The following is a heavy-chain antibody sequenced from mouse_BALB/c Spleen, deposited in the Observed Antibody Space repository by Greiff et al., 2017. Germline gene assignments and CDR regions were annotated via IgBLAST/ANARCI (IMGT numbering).Heavy chain of an antibody. CDR1: GFAFSSYD. CDR3: ARTGWASYGNYPAWFAY. Sequence: EVQGVESGGGLVKPGGSLKLSCAASGFAFSSYDMSWVRQTPEKRLEWVAYISSGGGSTYYPDTVKGRFTISRDNAKNTLYLQMSSLKSEDTAMYYCARTGWASYGNYPAWFAYWGQGTLVTVSA. CDR2: ISSGGGST. D-gene: IGHD2-10*01. V-gene: IGHV5-12-1*01. J-gene: IGHJ3*01.